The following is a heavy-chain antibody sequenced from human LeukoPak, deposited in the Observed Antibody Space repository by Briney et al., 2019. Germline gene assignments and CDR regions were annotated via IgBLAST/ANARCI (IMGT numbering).Heavy chain of an antibody. V-gene: IGHV4-61*02. CDR2: IYTSESI. Sequence: SQTLSLTCTVSGDSVRSASYYWSWIRQPAGKGLEWIGRIYTSESIYYNPSLKSRVTMSLDTSRNQISLKLSSVTAADTAVYYCARDDVGITAVGSVWGQGTLVTVSS. J-gene: IGHJ4*02. D-gene: IGHD6-13*01. CDR1: GDSVRSASYY. CDR3: ARDDVGITAVGSV.